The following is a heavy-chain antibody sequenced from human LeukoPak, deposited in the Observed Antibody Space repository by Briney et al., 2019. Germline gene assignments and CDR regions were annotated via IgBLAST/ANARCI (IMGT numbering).Heavy chain of an antibody. V-gene: IGHV1-2*02. Sequence: GASVKVSCKASGYTFTGYYMHWVRQAPGQGLEWMGWINPNSGGTNHAQKFQGRVTMTRDTSISTAYMELSRLRSDDTAVYYCARAPPYYGSGSYYGDFDYWGQGTLVTVSS. CDR2: INPNSGGT. CDR1: GYTFTGYY. D-gene: IGHD3-10*01. J-gene: IGHJ4*02. CDR3: ARAPPYYGSGSYYGDFDY.